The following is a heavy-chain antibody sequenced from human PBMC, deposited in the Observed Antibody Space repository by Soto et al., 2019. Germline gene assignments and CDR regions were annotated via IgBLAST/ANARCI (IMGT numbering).Heavy chain of an antibody. Sequence: PGGSLRLSCVASGFSFKTYAMSWARQAPGKGLEWVSGLSGGSRFTYYADSVKGRFTISRGDSKNMVFLQMNSLRSDDTAVYYCAKSGPTNYFDYWGQGSLVTVSS. D-gene: IGHD1-26*01. CDR2: LSGGSRFT. V-gene: IGHV3-23*01. CDR1: GFSFKTYA. J-gene: IGHJ4*02. CDR3: AKSGPTNYFDY.